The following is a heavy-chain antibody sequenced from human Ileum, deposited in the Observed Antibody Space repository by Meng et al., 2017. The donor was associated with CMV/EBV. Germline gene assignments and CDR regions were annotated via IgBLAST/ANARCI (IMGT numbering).Heavy chain of an antibody. CDR1: GFTFSSYE. J-gene: IGHJ4*02. V-gene: IGHV3-48*03. CDR3: GKGSRSTSWYYYDH. D-gene: IGHD2-2*01. Sequence: GESLKISCAASGFTFSSYEMNWVRQAPGKGLEWVSHTGNGVSTIGYADSVKGRFTISRDNSKNTLYLQMNNLRTEDTAIYYCGKGSRSTSWYYYDHCGQAMLTVSS. CDR2: TGNGVSTI.